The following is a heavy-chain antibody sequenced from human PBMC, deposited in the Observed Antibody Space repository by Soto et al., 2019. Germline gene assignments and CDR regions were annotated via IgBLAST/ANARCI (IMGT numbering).Heavy chain of an antibody. D-gene: IGHD3-22*01. Sequence: GGSLRLSCAASGFTFISYGINWVRLAPLKVLEVFSYISISGTTIYYADSVKGRFTIFRYNAKNSLYLQLNILRYDYTALYYFASSPYYYDISNYYGYSGQGTLVTVSS. CDR1: GFTFISYG. V-gene: IGHV3-48*02. CDR3: ASSPYYYDISNYYGY. CDR2: ISISGTTI. J-gene: IGHJ4*02.